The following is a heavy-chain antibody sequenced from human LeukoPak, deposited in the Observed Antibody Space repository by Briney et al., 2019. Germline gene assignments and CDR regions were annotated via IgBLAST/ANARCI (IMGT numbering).Heavy chain of an antibody. CDR3: ARDPAYSSSWYYFDY. V-gene: IGHV1-2*02. CDR1: GYTFTGYY. D-gene: IGHD6-13*01. CDR2: INPNSGGT. Sequence: GASVKVSCKASGYTFTGYYMHWVRQAPGQGLEWMGWINPNSGGTNYAQKFQGRVTMTRDTSISTAYMELSRLRSDDTAVYYCARDPAYSSSWYYFDYWGRGTLVTVSS. J-gene: IGHJ4*02.